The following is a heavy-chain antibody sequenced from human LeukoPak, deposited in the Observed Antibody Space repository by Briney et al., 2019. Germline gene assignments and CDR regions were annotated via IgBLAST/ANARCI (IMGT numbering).Heavy chain of an antibody. D-gene: IGHD6-13*01. J-gene: IGHJ6*03. CDR2: IYYSGST. CDR1: GGSISSGDYY. V-gene: IGHV4-30-4*01. Sequence: PSETLSLTCTVSGGSISSGDYYWSWIRQPPGKGLEWIGYIYYSGSTYYNPSLKSRVTISVDTSKNQFSLKLSSVTAADTAVYYCARGGAAAGTQVYYYYMDVWGKGTTVTVSS. CDR3: ARGGAAAGTQVYYYYMDV.